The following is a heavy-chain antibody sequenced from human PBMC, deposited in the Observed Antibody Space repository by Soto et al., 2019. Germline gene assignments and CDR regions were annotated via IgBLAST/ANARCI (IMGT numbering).Heavy chain of an antibody. CDR1: GFSFSISP. CDR3: ARDPKTSGGQHWAFNYFDS. V-gene: IGHV3-30-3*01. J-gene: IGHJ4*02. Sequence: GGSLRLSCAASGFSFSISPMHWVRQAPGKGPEWVALISYDGTNKFYADSVKGRFTISRDNSKSTLYLQVDSLRPEDAAVYYCARDPKTSGGQHWAFNYFDSWGQGTLVTSPQ. D-gene: IGHD7-27*01. CDR2: ISYDGTNK.